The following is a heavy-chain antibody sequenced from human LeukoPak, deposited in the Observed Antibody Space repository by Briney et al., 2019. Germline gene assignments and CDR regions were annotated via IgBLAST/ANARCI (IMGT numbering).Heavy chain of an antibody. CDR1: GGSFSGYY. Sequence: SETLSLTCAVYGGSFSGYYWSWIRQPPGKGLEWIGEINHSGSTNYNPSLKSRVTISVDTSKNQFSLKLSSVTAADTAVYYCASTLGGNNWNATGGYFDYWGQGTLVTVSS. D-gene: IGHD1-20*01. CDR2: INHSGST. J-gene: IGHJ4*02. CDR3: ASTLGGNNWNATGGYFDY. V-gene: IGHV4-34*01.